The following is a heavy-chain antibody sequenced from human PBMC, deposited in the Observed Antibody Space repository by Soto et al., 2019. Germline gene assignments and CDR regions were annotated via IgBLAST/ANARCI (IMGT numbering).Heavy chain of an antibody. D-gene: IGHD3-22*01. Sequence: PSETLSLTCTVSNGSISPYYWSWIRQSPGKGLEWIGYIYYAGSFTYTPSLNSRVTISLNTSKNEVSLRLTSVTAADTAVYYCARLGGYYQALDSWGQGTLVTVSS. CDR2: IYYAGSF. CDR3: ARLGGYYQALDS. V-gene: IGHV4-59*08. J-gene: IGHJ4*02. CDR1: NGSISPYY.